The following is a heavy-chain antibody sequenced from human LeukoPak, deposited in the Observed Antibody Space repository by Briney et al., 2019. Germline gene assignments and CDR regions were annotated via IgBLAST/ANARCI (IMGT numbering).Heavy chain of an antibody. CDR1: GFTFNDYA. Sequence: GGSLRLSCAVGGFTFNDYAMSWFRQAPGEGLEWVSAVSGGGSSTYYADSVKGRFTISRDNSKNTLYLQLNSLRAEDTAVYYCARPVAAAGVGMDVWGQGTTVTVSS. CDR2: VSGGGSST. D-gene: IGHD6-13*01. CDR3: ARPVAAAGVGMDV. J-gene: IGHJ6*02. V-gene: IGHV3-23*01.